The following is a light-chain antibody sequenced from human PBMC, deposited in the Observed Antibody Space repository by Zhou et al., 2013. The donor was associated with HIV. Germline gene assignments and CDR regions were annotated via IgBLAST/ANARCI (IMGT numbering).Light chain of an antibody. J-gene: IGKJ2*01. CDR3: QQTYSIPPYT. CDR2: AAS. Sequence: DIQMTQSPSSLSASVGDRVTISCRASQSIDNYLNWYEQKPGKAPKLLIYAASNLQSGVPSRFSGSGSGTDFTLTISSLQPEDFATYYCQQTYSIPPYTFGQGTKLEIK. CDR1: QSIDNY. V-gene: IGKV1-39*01.